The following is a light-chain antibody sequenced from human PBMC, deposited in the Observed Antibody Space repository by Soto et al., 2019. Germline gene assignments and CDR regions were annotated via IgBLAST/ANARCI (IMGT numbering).Light chain of an antibody. CDR2: DDN. CDR3: AAWDDSLSGYV. Sequence: QSVLTQPPSVSAAPGQKVTISCSGSSSNIGGNSVSWYQQLPGTAPKLLIYDDNKRPSGIPDRFSGSKSGTSATLGITGFQTEDEADYYCAAWDDSLSGYVFGTGTKVTVL. CDR1: SSNIGGNS. J-gene: IGLJ1*01. V-gene: IGLV1-51*01.